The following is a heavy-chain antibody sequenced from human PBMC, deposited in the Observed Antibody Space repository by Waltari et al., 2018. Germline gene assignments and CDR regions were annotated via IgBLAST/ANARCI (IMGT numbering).Heavy chain of an antibody. V-gene: IGHV4-59*01. D-gene: IGHD4-17*01. CDR3: ARGGGYGDYARTFRG. CDR1: GGSISSYS. CDR2: IYYSGST. J-gene: IGHJ4*02. Sequence: QVQLQESGPGLVKPSETLSLTCTVSGGSISSYSWSWIRQPPGKGLEWIGYIYYSGSTNYNPSLKSRVTISVDTSKNQFSLKLSSVTAADTAVYYCARGGGYGDYARTFRGWGQGTLVTVSS.